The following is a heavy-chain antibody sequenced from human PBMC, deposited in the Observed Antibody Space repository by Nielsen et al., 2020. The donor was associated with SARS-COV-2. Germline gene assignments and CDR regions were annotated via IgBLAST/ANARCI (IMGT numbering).Heavy chain of an antibody. D-gene: IGHD3-10*01. J-gene: IGHJ5*02. CDR3: ARDLGPWGSGSNNWFDP. Sequence: ASVKVSCKASGYTFTGYYMHWVRQAPGQGLEWMGRINPNSGGTNYAQKFQGRVTMTRDTSISTAYMELSRLRPDDTAVYYCARDLGPWGSGSNNWFDPWGQGTLVTVSS. CDR1: GYTFTGYY. V-gene: IGHV1-2*06. CDR2: INPNSGGT.